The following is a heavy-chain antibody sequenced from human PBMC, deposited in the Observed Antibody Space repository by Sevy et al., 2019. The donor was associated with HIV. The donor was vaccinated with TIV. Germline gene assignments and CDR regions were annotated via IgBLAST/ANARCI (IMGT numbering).Heavy chain of an antibody. CDR1: GFTFSSYW. D-gene: IGHD3-22*01. Sequence: GGSLRLSCAASGFTFSSYWMSWVRQAPGKGLEWVANIKQDGSEKYYVDSVKGRFTISRDNAKNSLYLQMNSLGAEDTAVYYCAREGSITMIVVVKGAFDIWGQGTMVTVSS. V-gene: IGHV3-7*01. CDR2: IKQDGSEK. CDR3: AREGSITMIVVVKGAFDI. J-gene: IGHJ3*02.